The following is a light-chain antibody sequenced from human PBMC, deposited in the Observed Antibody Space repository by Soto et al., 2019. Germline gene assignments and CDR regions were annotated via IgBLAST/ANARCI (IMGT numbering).Light chain of an antibody. J-gene: IGKJ1*01. CDR3: QQSYSTPWT. CDR2: AAS. V-gene: IGKV1-39*01. Sequence: DIQMTQSPSSLSASVGDRDTITCRASQSISSYLNWYQQKPGKAPKLLIYAASSLQSGVPSRFSGSGSGTHFTLTISSLQPEDFSTYYCQQSYSTPWTFGQGTKVEIK. CDR1: QSISSY.